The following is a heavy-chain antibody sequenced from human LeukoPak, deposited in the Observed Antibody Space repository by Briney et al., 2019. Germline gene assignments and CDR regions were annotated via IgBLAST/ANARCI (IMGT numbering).Heavy chain of an antibody. V-gene: IGHV1-2*02. J-gene: IGHJ4*02. CDR3: ARDLIWFGEIARDY. CDR2: INPNSGGT. CDR1: GYTFTGYY. D-gene: IGHD3-10*01. Sequence: GASVKVSCKASGYTFTGYYMHWVRQAPGQGLEWMGWINPNSGGTNYAQKFQGGVTMTRDTSISTAYMELSRLRSDDTAVYYCARDLIWFGEIARDYWGQGTLVTVSS.